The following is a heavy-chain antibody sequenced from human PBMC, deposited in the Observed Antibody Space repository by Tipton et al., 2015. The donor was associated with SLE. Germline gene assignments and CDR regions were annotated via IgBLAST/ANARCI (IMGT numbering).Heavy chain of an antibody. J-gene: IGHJ4*02. CDR2: IKSNSDGETT. Sequence: SLRLSCAASGFTFSSAWMSWVRQAPGKGLEWVGRIKSNSDGETTDYTAPVKGRFTISRDDSRNTVYLQMNNLGAEDTAVYYGARGSTGSARDYWGQGALVAVSS. D-gene: IGHD2-2*01. CDR1: GFTFSSAW. CDR3: ARGSTGSARDY. V-gene: IGHV3-15*01.